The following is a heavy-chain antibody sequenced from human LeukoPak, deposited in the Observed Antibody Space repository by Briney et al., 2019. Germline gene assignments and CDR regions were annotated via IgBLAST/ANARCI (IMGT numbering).Heavy chain of an antibody. CDR3: AKDLMVRGVSGFDY. Sequence: PGRSLRLSCAASGFTFSSYGMHWVRQAPGKGLEWVAVISYDGSNKYYADSVKGRFTISSDNSKNTLYLQMNSLRAEDTAVYYCAKDLMVRGVSGFDYWGQGTLVTVSS. V-gene: IGHV3-30*18. CDR2: ISYDGSNK. J-gene: IGHJ4*02. CDR1: GFTFSSYG. D-gene: IGHD3-10*01.